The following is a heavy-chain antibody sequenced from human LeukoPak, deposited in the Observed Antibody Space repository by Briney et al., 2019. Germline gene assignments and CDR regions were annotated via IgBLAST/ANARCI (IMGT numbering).Heavy chain of an antibody. V-gene: IGHV4-34*01. CDR3: ARVRPGYGSGWYDY. D-gene: IGHD6-19*01. J-gene: IGHJ4*02. Sequence: SESLSLTCAVYGGSFSGYYWRWIRQPPGKGLEWIGEINHSGSTNYNPSLKSRVTISVDTSKNQFSLKLSSVTAADTAVYYCARVRPGYGSGWYDYWGRGTLVTVSS. CDR1: GGSFSGYY. CDR2: INHSGST.